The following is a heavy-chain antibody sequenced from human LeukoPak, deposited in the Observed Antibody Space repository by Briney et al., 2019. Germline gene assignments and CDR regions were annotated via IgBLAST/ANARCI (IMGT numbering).Heavy chain of an antibody. D-gene: IGHD2-8*01. CDR1: GFTFSSYA. V-gene: IGHV3-30-3*01. J-gene: IGHJ4*02. CDR3: ALGYCTNGVCYEWGASNY. CDR2: ISYDGSNK. Sequence: PGGSLRLSYAASGFTFSSYAMHWVRQAPGKGLEWVAVISYDGSNKYYADSVKGRFTISRDNSKNTLYLQMNSLRAEDTAVYYCALGYCTNGVCYEWGASNYWGQGTLVTVSS.